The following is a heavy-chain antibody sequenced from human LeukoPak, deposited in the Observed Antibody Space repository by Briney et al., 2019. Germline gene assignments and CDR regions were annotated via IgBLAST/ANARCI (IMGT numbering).Heavy chain of an antibody. CDR3: ARDLDRYYDSSGFLDY. CDR2: IKQDGSEK. CDR1: GFTFSSDW. D-gene: IGHD3-22*01. V-gene: IGHV3-7*01. Sequence: GGSLRLSCAASGFTFSSDWMSWVRQAPGKGLEWVAKIKQDGSEKYYVDSVKGRFTISRDNAKNSLYLQMNSLRAEDTAVYYCARDLDRYYDSSGFLDYWGQGTLVTVSS. J-gene: IGHJ4*02.